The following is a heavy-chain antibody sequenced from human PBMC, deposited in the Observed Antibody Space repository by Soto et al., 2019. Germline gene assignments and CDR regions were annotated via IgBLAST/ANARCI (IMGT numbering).Heavy chain of an antibody. J-gene: IGHJ4*02. V-gene: IGHV3-30-3*01. CDR1: GFTFSSYA. Sequence: VQLVESGGGVVQPGRSLRLSCAASGFTFSSYAMHWVRQAPGKGLEWVAVILYDGSNQYYADSVKGRFTISRDNSKNTLFLQMNSLRAEDTAVYFCARDRTYFDYWGQGILVTVSS. CDR3: ARDRTYFDY. CDR2: ILYDGSNQ.